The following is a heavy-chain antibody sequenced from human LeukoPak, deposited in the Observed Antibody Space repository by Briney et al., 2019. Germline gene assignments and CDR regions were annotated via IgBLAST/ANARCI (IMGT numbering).Heavy chain of an antibody. J-gene: IGHJ4*02. Sequence: GESLKISCQASGYSFTSSWIGWARQMPGKGLEWMAIINPGDSDTRYSPSFQGQVPISADKSISTAYLQWSSLKASDTAMYYCAREPLAAAGAVDYWGQGTLVTVSS. CDR2: INPGDSDT. D-gene: IGHD6-13*01. CDR3: AREPLAAAGAVDY. V-gene: IGHV5-51*01. CDR1: GYSFTSSW.